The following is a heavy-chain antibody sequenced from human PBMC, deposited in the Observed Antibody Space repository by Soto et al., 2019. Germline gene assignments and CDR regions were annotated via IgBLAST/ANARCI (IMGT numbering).Heavy chain of an antibody. Sequence: QITLKESGPTLMKPTQTLTLTCTYSGFSLRTTGVGVGWIRQPPGKALEWLGIIYWNDDKRYSPSLNSRFTLTSDISKSQVVLTMTNMDPVDTATYYCAHTWGLPFDYWGQGTLVIVSS. CDR1: GFSLRTTGVG. CDR2: IYWNDDK. CDR3: AHTWGLPFDY. D-gene: IGHD3-16*01. J-gene: IGHJ4*02. V-gene: IGHV2-5*01.